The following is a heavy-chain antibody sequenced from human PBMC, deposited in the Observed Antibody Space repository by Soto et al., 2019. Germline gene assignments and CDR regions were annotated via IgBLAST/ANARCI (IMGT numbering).Heavy chain of an antibody. D-gene: IGHD3-10*01. Sequence: QVQLVESGGGVVQPGRSLRLSCAASGFTFSSYGMHWVRQAPGKGLEWVAVIWYDGSNKYYADSVKGRFTISRDNSKNTLYLQMNSLRAEDTAVYYCARVPGSGSYHYYYYMDVWGKGTTVTVSS. V-gene: IGHV3-33*01. J-gene: IGHJ6*03. CDR1: GFTFSSYG. CDR3: ARVPGSGSYHYYYYMDV. CDR2: IWYDGSNK.